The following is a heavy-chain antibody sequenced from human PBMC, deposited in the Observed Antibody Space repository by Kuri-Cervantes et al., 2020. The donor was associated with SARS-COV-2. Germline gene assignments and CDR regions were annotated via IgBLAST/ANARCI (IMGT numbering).Heavy chain of an antibody. CDR3: ARQSMLSRSHEY. Sequence: SETLSLTCTVSGGSIGSSSYYWGWIRQPPGKGLEWIGSIYYSGSTYYNPSLKSRVTISVDTSKNQSSLKLSSVTAADTAVYYCARQSMLSRSHEYWGQGTLVTVSS. CDR1: GGSIGSSSYY. CDR2: IYYSGST. V-gene: IGHV4-39*01. D-gene: IGHD3-16*01. J-gene: IGHJ4*02.